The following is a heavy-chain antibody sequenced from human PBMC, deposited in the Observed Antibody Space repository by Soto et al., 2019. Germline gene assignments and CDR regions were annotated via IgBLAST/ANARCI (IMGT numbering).Heavy chain of an antibody. CDR1: GGSISSYY. CDR3: ARGTAMTDWYFDL. V-gene: IGHV4-59*01. CDR2: IYYSGST. D-gene: IGHD5-18*01. J-gene: IGHJ2*01. Sequence: QVQLQESGPGLVKPSETLSLTCTVSGGSISSYYWSWIRQPPGKGLEWIGYIYYSGSTNYNPSLKSRATISVDTSKNQFPLKLSSVTAADTAVYYCARGTAMTDWYFDLWGRGTLVTVSS.